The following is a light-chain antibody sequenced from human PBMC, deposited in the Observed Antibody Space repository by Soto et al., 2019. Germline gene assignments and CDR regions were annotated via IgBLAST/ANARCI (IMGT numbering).Light chain of an antibody. CDR2: AAS. Sequence: DIQMTQSPSSLSASVGDRVTITCRASQSISSYLNWYQQKPGKAPKLLIYAASSLQSGVPSRFSGSGSGTDFTRTISSLQPEDFATYYCQQSYSTPLTFRGGTKVELK. CDR3: QQSYSTPLT. V-gene: IGKV1-39*01. CDR1: QSISSY. J-gene: IGKJ4*01.